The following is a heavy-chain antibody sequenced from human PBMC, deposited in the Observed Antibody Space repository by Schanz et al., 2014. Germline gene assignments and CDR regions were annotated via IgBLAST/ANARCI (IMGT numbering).Heavy chain of an antibody. CDR1: GFMFSSYG. D-gene: IGHD5-18*01. V-gene: IGHV3-30*03. Sequence: QVQLVESGGGVVQPGRSLRLSCAASGFMFSSYGMHWVLQAPGKGLEWVGVISYDGSKKSYADSVKGRFTISRDNSKNTLFLQMSSLRVDDMAVYYCGRAGTGMAGWYFELWGRGTLVTVSS. CDR3: GRAGTGMAGWYFEL. J-gene: IGHJ2*01. CDR2: ISYDGSKK.